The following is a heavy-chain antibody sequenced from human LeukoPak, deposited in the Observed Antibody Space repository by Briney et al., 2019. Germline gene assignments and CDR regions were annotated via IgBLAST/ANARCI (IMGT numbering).Heavy chain of an antibody. J-gene: IGHJ4*02. Sequence: GGSLRLSCAASKFTFRSYWMHWVRQAPGKGLVWVSRINPDGGTTNYADSVKGRFTISRDNAKNSLYLQMNSLRAEDTAVYYCARDTYCGGDCYPFDYWGQGTLVTVSS. CDR1: KFTFRSYW. CDR2: INPDGGTT. V-gene: IGHV3-74*01. CDR3: ARDTYCGGDCYPFDY. D-gene: IGHD2-21*02.